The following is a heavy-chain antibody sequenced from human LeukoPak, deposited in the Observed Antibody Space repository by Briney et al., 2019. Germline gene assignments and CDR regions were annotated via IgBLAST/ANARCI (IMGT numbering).Heavy chain of an antibody. J-gene: IGHJ4*02. Sequence: GGSLRLSGVGSGLTVSSNCMSWVRQAPGKGLEWVSIIYGGDNTYYADSVKGRFTISRDSSKNTLYLQMNSLRAEDTAVYFCAARSGAAGGPFDYWGQGTLVTVSS. CDR2: IYGGDNT. D-gene: IGHD6-13*01. CDR1: GLTVSSNC. CDR3: AARSGAAGGPFDY. V-gene: IGHV3-53*01.